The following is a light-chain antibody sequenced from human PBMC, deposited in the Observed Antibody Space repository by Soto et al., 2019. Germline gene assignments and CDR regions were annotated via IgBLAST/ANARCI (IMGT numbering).Light chain of an antibody. V-gene: IGLV2-11*01. J-gene: IGLJ1*01. CDR2: DVS. CDR1: SSDVGGYNY. Sequence: QSALTQPRSVSGSPGQSVTISCTGSSSDVGGYNYVSWYQQHPGKAPKLMIYDVSKRPSGVPDRFSGSKSGNTASLTISGLQAEHEADYYCCSYAGSYTFSYVFGTGTKVTVL. CDR3: CSYAGSYTFSYV.